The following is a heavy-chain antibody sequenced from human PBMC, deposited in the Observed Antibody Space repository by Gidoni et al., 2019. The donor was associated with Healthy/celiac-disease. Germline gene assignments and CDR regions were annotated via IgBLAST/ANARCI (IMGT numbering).Heavy chain of an antibody. D-gene: IGHD6-19*01. V-gene: IGHV3-30-3*01. J-gene: IGHJ4*02. CDR1: GFTFSSYA. Sequence: QVQLVESGGGVVQPGRSLRLSCAASGFTFSSYAMHWVRQAPGKGLEWVAVISYDGSNKDYADSVKGRFTISRDNSKNTLYLQMNSLRAEDTAVYYCAREGSSGWTLQYYFDYWGQGTLVTVSS. CDR3: AREGSSGWTLQYYFDY. CDR2: ISYDGSNK.